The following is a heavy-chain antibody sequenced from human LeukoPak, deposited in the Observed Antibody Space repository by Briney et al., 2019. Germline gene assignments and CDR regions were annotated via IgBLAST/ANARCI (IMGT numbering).Heavy chain of an antibody. D-gene: IGHD3-9*01. CDR3: ARLGDWLLSPHYNWFDP. Sequence: SETLSLTCSVSGASIRSDRHYWAWIRQPPGKGLEWIGTIFYSGTTYYNPSLRRPITISVDTSKNQFSLKLSSVTAADTAVYYCARLGDWLLSPHYNWFDPWGQGTLVTVSS. CDR2: IFYSGTT. J-gene: IGHJ5*02. V-gene: IGHV4-39*01. CDR1: GASIRSDRHY.